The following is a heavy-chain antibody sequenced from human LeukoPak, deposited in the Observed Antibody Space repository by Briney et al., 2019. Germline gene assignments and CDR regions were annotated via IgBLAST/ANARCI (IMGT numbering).Heavy chain of an antibody. V-gene: IGHV4-61*08. J-gene: IGHJ4*02. CDR2: IYYSGST. CDR1: GGSFSSGDYS. CDR3: ARHESYYYGSGSQGPYFDY. D-gene: IGHD3-10*01. Sequence: PSETLSLTCTVSGGSFSSGDYSWNWIRQPAGKGLEWIGYIYYSGSTNYNPSLKSRVTISVDTSKNQFSLKLSSVTAADTAVYYCARHESYYYGSGSQGPYFDYWGQGTLVTVSS.